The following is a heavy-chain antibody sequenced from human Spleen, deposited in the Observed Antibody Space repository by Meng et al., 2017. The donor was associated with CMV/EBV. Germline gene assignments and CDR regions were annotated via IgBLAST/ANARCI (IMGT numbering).Heavy chain of an antibody. Sequence: GESLKISCAASGFTFSDYAMHWVRQTPGKGLEWVAPISYDATNKNYADSVKGRFTISRDNSNNSLYLQMNSLTVEDTAVYYCASTIVGIDPWGQGTLVTVSS. J-gene: IGHJ5*02. V-gene: IGHV3-30*04. CDR3: ASTIVGIDP. CDR2: ISYDATNK. CDR1: GFTFSDYA. D-gene: IGHD2-21*01.